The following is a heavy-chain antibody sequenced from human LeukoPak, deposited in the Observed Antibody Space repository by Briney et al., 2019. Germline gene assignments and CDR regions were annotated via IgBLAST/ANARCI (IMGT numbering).Heavy chain of an antibody. Sequence: GGSLRLSCAASGFTLDDYAMHWVRQAPGKGLEGVSGISWNSGSIGYADSVKGRFTISRDNAKNSLYLQMNSLRAEDTALYYCAKGGSYGYVYYFDYWGQGTLVTVSS. CDR1: GFTLDDYA. V-gene: IGHV3-9*01. D-gene: IGHD5-18*01. J-gene: IGHJ4*02. CDR3: AKGGSYGYVYYFDY. CDR2: ISWNSGSI.